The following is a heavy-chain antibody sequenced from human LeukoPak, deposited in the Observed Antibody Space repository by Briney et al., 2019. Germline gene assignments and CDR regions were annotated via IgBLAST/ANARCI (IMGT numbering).Heavy chain of an antibody. V-gene: IGHV4-39*01. J-gene: IGHJ6*03. CDR3: ARQVSDYFYYYIDV. CDR2: IYYSGTT. Sequence: PSETLSLNCSVSGGSISSSSYYWNWIRQPPGKGLEWVGSIYYSGTTYYNSSLKSRVTISEDTSKNRFSLMLTSVTAADTAVYYCARQVSDYFYYYIDVWGEGTTVIVSS. CDR1: GGSISSSSYY.